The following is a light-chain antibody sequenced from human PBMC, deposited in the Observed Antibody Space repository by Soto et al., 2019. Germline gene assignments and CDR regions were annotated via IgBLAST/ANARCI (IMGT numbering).Light chain of an antibody. J-gene: IGLJ3*02. V-gene: IGLV1-47*01. CDR1: SSNIGSNY. CDR2: RNN. Sequence: QSVLTQPPSASGTPGQRVTISCSGSSSNIGSNYVYWYQQLPGTAPKLLIYRNNQRPSGVPDRFSGSKTDTSASLAISGLQPEDEADYYCSVWDDSLSAWVFGGGTKLTVL. CDR3: SVWDDSLSAWV.